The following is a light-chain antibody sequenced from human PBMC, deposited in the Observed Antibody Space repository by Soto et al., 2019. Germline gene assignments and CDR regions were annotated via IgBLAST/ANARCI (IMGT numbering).Light chain of an antibody. V-gene: IGLV2-14*01. Sequence: QPVLTQPASVSGSPGQSITISCTGTSSDVGNYNYVSWYQQYPGRVPKLLIYMVSNRPSGVSNSFSGSKSGNTASLTISGLQAEDEADYFCTSPTPGSLYVFGTGTKLTVL. CDR1: SSDVGNYNY. CDR2: MVS. J-gene: IGLJ1*01. CDR3: TSPTPGSLYV.